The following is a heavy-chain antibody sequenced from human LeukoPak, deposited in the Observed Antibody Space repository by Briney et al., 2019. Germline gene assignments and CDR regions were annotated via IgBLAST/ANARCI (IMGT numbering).Heavy chain of an antibody. CDR1: GFTFDDYG. CDR2: IDWNGGST. J-gene: IGHJ4*02. CDR3: ARPGPTFGGVITYFDY. D-gene: IGHD3-16*02. V-gene: IGHV3-20*04. Sequence: GGSLRLSCAASGFTFDDYGVSWVRQAPGKGLEWVSGIDWNGGSTGYADSVKGRFTISRDNAKNSLYLQMNSLRAEDTALYYCARPGPTFGGVITYFDYWGQGTLVTVSP.